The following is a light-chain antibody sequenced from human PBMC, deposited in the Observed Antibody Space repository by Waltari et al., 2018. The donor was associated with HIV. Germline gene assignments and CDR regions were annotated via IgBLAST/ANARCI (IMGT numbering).Light chain of an antibody. V-gene: IGLV3-25*03. Sequence: SYELTQPPPASVSPRLTARITCSGDELPKQCADWYQQTPGQAPVLVIYKDNERPSGIPERFSGSSSGTTVTLTISGVQTEDEADYYCQSADSSGTYPDVFGTGTKVTVL. CDR2: KDN. CDR3: QSADSSGTYPDV. CDR1: ELPKQC. J-gene: IGLJ1*01.